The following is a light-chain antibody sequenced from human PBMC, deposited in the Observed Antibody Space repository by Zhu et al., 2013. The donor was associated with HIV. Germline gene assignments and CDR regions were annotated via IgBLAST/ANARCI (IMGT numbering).Light chain of an antibody. CDR3: AAWDDSVSGWV. Sequence: QSVLTQPPSASGTPGQRVTISCSGSSSNIGSNTVNWYQQLPGTAPKLLIYSNNQRPSGVPDRFSGSKSGTSASLAISGLQSEDEADYYCAAWDDSVSGWVFGGGTKLTVL. V-gene: IGLV1-44*01. CDR1: SSNIGSNT. J-gene: IGLJ3*02. CDR2: SNN.